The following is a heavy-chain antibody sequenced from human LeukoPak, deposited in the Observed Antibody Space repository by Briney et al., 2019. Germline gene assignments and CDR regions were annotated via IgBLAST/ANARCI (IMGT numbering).Heavy chain of an antibody. D-gene: IGHD5-24*01. CDR2: ISCSGGGT. Sequence: PGGSLRLSCAASGCTFSSYARSWVRQAPGKGLEWVSTISCSGGGTYYADSVKGRFTFARENSKNTLYSQMHSLRAEDTAAYYCATGEMGTTSYYFDSWGQGTLVTVSS. CDR1: GCTFSSYA. CDR3: ATGEMGTTSYYFDS. J-gene: IGHJ4*02. V-gene: IGHV3-23*01.